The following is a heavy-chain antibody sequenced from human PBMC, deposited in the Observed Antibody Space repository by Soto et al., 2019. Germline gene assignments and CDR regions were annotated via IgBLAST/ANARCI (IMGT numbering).Heavy chain of an antibody. D-gene: IGHD3-10*01. CDR2: VSADGYTT. CDR3: AREASVPSFGEFWFFDL. V-gene: IGHV3-23*01. J-gene: IGHJ2*01. Sequence: EVQLLESGGGLVQPGGSLRLSCAASGFTFSNHGMTWVRQAPGKGLEWVSSVSADGYTTYYADSVRGRLTISRDNSGDTVYVRMNNLRAEDTALYYCAREASVPSFGEFWFFDLWGRGTQVTVSS. CDR1: GFTFSNHG.